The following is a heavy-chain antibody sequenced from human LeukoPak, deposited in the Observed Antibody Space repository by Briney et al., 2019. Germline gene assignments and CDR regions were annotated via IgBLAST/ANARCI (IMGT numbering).Heavy chain of an antibody. D-gene: IGHD1-26*01. CDR2: IKRDGSET. CDR1: GFTFSSYW. Sequence: PGGSLRLSCAASGFTFSSYWMSWVRQAPGKGLEWVANIKRDGSETYYVDSLKGRFTVPRDNAKNSLYLQMNSLRAEDTAVYYCARYSGSFLFDYWGQGALVTVSS. CDR3: ARYSGSFLFDY. V-gene: IGHV3-7*01. J-gene: IGHJ4*02.